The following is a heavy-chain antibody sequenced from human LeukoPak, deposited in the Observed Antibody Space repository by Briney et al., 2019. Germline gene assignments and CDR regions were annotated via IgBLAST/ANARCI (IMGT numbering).Heavy chain of an antibody. CDR2: ISGSGGST. CDR1: GFTFSNYA. D-gene: IGHD5-18*01. V-gene: IGHV3-23*01. CDR3: AKLSTAMLLGSSKKYFDY. Sequence: GGSLRLSCAASGFTFSNYAMSWVRQAPGKGLEWVSGISGSGGSTYYADSVEGRFTISGYNSKNTLYLQMNSLRAEDTAVYYCAKLSTAMLLGSSKKYFDYWGQGTLVTVSS. J-gene: IGHJ4*02.